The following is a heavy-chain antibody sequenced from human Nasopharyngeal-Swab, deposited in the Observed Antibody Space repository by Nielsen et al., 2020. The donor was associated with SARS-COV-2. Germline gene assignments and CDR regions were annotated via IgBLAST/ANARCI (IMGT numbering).Heavy chain of an antibody. CDR3: AQTFYSDSRGNFDY. Sequence: SGPTLEKPAQTLTLTCTFSGYALSRRGGGEGWIRQPPGKALEWLANIYWNDGNRYSPSLKSRVTISKDTPANEVVLTLTNMDPVDTATYYCAQTFYSDSRGNFDYWSQGTLVTVSS. J-gene: IGHJ4*02. CDR1: GYALSRRGGG. D-gene: IGHD3-22*01. CDR2: IYWNDGN. V-gene: IGHV2-5*01.